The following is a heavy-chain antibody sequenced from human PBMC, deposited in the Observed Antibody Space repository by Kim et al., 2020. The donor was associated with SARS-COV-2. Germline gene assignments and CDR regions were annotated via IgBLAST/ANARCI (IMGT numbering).Heavy chain of an antibody. J-gene: IGHJ4*02. CDR1: GFTFSSYA. CDR3: AKPQRVGLLWFGELSY. Sequence: GGSLRLSCAASGFTFSSYAMSWVRQAPGKGLEWVSAISGSGGSTYYADSVKGRFTISRDNSKNTLYLQMNSLRAEDTAVYYCAKPQRVGLLWFGELSYWGQGTLVTVSS. D-gene: IGHD3-10*01. CDR2: ISGSGGST. V-gene: IGHV3-23*01.